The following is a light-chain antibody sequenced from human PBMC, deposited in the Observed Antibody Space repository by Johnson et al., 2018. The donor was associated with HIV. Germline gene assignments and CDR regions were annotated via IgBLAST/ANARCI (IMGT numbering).Light chain of an antibody. CDR3: GTWDTSLSAYV. J-gene: IGLJ1*01. CDR2: AKN. V-gene: IGLV1-51*01. CDR1: SYNIGNNY. Sequence: QSVLTQPPSVSAAPGQKVTISCSGSSYNIGNNYVSWYQQLPGTAPKLLIYAKNKRPSGIPDRFSGSKSGTSATLGITGLQTGDEADYYCGTWDTSLSAYVFGTRTKVTVL.